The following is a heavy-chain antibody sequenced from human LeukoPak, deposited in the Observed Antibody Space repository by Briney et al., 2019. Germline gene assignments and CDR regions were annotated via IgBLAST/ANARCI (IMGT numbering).Heavy chain of an antibody. J-gene: IGHJ4*02. CDR3: ARDRRGTWSIDF. Sequence: GGSLRLSCAASGFTFSSYEMNWVRQAPGKGLEWVSYISSSGSTIYYADSVKGRFTISRDNAKNSLYLQMNSLRADDTAVYYCARDRRGTWSIDFWGQGVLVTVSS. CDR2: ISSSGSTI. V-gene: IGHV3-48*03. CDR1: GFTFSSYE. D-gene: IGHD1-1*01.